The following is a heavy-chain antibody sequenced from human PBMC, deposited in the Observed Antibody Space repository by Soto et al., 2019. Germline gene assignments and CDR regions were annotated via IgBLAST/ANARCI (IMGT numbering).Heavy chain of an antibody. Sequence: QVQLVESGGALVKPGGSLRLSCAASGFPFSDYYMSWIRQAPGKGLVWVSSISSSSSDTNYAQSVKGRFTISRDNAKNSLHLQMNSLRAEDTAVYYCARRRPTGYYNYWGQGTLVTVSA. J-gene: IGHJ4*02. V-gene: IGHV3-11*05. D-gene: IGHD3-9*01. CDR2: ISSSSSDT. CDR1: GFPFSDYY. CDR3: ARRRPTGYYNY.